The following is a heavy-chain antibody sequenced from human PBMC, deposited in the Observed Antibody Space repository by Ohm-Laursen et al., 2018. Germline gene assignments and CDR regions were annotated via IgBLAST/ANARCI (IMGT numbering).Heavy chain of an antibody. CDR1: GGSISSYY. CDR3: ARDRLDYNDGPFDY. J-gene: IGHJ4*02. Sequence: TLSLTCTVSGGSISSYYWSWIRQPPGKGLEWIGYIYYSGSTNYNPSLKSRVTISVDTSKNQFSLKLSSVTAADTAVYYCARDRLDYNDGPFDYWGQGTLVTVSS. D-gene: IGHD3-22*01. CDR2: IYYSGST. V-gene: IGHV4-59*01.